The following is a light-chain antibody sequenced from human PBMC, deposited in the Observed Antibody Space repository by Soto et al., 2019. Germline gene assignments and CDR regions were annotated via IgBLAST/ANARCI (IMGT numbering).Light chain of an antibody. CDR3: QQYDTYPWT. J-gene: IGKJ1*01. CDR2: DAS. CDR1: QSISMW. Sequence: DIEMTQSPSTLSASVGDRVTITCRASQSISMWLAWYQQKPGKAPKFLIYDASTLESGVPSRFSGSASATEFTLTITSLQPDDFATYYCQQYDTYPWTFGQGTKVEI. V-gene: IGKV1-5*01.